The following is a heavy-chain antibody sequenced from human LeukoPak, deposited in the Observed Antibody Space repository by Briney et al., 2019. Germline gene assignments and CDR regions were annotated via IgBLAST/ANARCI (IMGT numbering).Heavy chain of an antibody. D-gene: IGHD3-3*01. J-gene: IGHJ4*02. CDR1: GFTFSSYE. CDR2: ISSSSSTI. Sequence: LSGGSLRLSCAASGFTFSSYEMNWVRQAPGKGLEWVSYISSSSSTIYYADSVKGRFTISRDNAKNSLYLQMNSLRAEDTAVYYCARGLRFLEWLYIGFDYWGQGTLVTVSS. CDR3: ARGLRFLEWLYIGFDY. V-gene: IGHV3-48*01.